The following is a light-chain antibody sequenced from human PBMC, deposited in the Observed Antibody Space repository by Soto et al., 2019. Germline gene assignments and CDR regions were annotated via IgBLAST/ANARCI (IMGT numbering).Light chain of an antibody. J-gene: IGKJ4*01. Sequence: EIVLTQSPATLSLSPGERATLSCRASQSVSSYLAWYQQKPGQAPRLLIFDASNRATGIPARFSASGSGTDFTPTISSLEPEDFAVYHCQQRSNWPPTFGGGTKVEIK. CDR3: QQRSNWPPT. CDR2: DAS. CDR1: QSVSSY. V-gene: IGKV3-11*01.